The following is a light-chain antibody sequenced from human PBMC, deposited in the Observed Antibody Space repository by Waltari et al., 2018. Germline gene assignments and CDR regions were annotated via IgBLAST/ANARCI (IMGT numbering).Light chain of an antibody. CDR2: GAS. V-gene: IGKV3-20*01. J-gene: IGKJ1*01. Sequence: IVLTQFPGSLSSSPGERVTLSCRASQSVSRALAWYQQKPGQAPRLLIFGASNRATGIPDRFSGSGSETDFSLTISRLEPEDFAVYYCQHYVRLPATFGRGTKVEIK. CDR1: QSVSRA. CDR3: QHYVRLPAT.